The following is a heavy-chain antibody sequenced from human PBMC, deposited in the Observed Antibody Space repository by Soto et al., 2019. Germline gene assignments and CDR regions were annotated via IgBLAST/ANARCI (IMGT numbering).Heavy chain of an antibody. CDR1: GFNFNIHA. J-gene: IGHJ3*01. Sequence: GGSLRLSCAATGFNFNIHAMSWVRQAPGKGLEWVSTIGSSDIYYADSVKGRFNISRDNYKNILFLQMNSLRAGETAVYYCAKDHFNGNGLFDALDVSGQGTMVTLS. V-gene: IGHV3-23*01. CDR2: IGSSDI. D-gene: IGHD2-21*01. CDR3: AKDHFNGNGLFDALDV.